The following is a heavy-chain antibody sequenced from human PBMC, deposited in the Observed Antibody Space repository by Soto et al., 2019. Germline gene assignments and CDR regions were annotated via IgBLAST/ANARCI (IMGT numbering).Heavy chain of an antibody. CDR3: AKGGATMIVVVIEK. D-gene: IGHD3-22*01. V-gene: IGHV3-23*01. CDR1: GFTFSSYA. Sequence: GRSMRLSCAASGFTFSSYAMSWVRQAPGKGLEWVSAISGSGGSTYYADSVKGRFTISRDNSKNTLYLQMNSLRAEDTAGYYCAKGGATMIVVVIEKWGQGALVTVFS. CDR2: ISGSGGST. J-gene: IGHJ1*01.